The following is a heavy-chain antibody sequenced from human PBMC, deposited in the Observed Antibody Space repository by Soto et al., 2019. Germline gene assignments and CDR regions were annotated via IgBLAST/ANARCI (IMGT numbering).Heavy chain of an antibody. CDR1: GGSFSGYY. CDR2: INHSGST. D-gene: IGHD3-10*01. Sequence: KTSETLSLTCAVYGGSFSGYYWSWIRQPPGKGLEWIGEINHSGSTNYNPSLKSRVTISVDTSKNQFSLKLSSVTAADTAVYYCAREPGITMVRGADGMDVWGQGTTVTVSS. CDR3: AREPGITMVRGADGMDV. J-gene: IGHJ6*02. V-gene: IGHV4-34*01.